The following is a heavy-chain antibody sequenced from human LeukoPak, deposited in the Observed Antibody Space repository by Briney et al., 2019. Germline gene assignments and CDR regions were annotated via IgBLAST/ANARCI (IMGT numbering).Heavy chain of an antibody. V-gene: IGHV3-48*03. CDR2: IRSSGSST. CDR1: GFTFSSYE. Sequence: GGSLRLSCAASGFTFSSYEMNWVHQAPGKGLEWVSYIRSSGSSTYYADSVRGRFTISRDNAENSLYLQMDSLRAEDTAVYYCARDSSEMSYNYYYYYMDVWGKGTTVTVSS. D-gene: IGHD2-2*01. CDR3: ARDSSEMSYNYYYYYMDV. J-gene: IGHJ6*03.